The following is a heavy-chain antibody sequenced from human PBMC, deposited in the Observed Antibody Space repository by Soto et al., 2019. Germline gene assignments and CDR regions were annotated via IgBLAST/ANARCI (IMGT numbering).Heavy chain of an antibody. CDR2: ISAYNGNT. Sequence: ASVKVSCKASGYTFTSYGISWVRQAPGQGLEWMGWISAYNGNTNYAQKLQGRVTMTTDTSTSTAYMELRSLRSDDTAVYYCARMGPAHDYGDYVFAFDIWGQGTKVTVSS. CDR1: GYTFTSYG. D-gene: IGHD4-17*01. J-gene: IGHJ3*02. V-gene: IGHV1-18*01. CDR3: ARMGPAHDYGDYVFAFDI.